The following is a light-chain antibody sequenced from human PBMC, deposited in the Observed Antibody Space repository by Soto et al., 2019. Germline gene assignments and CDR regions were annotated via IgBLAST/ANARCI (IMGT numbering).Light chain of an antibody. CDR3: QSYDSGLSGPHVV. J-gene: IGLJ2*01. V-gene: IGLV1-40*01. CDR2: GNT. Sequence: QAVVTQPPSVSGAPGQRVTISCTGSSSNLGAPYDVHWYQQLPGTAPKLLIFGNTNRPSGVPDRFSGSKSGTSASLAITGLQAEDEADYYCQSYDSGLSGPHVVFGGGTKLTVL. CDR1: SSNLGAPYD.